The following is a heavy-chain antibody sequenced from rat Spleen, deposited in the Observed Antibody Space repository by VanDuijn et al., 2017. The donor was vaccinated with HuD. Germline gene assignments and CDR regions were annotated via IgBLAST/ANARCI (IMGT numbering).Heavy chain of an antibody. D-gene: IGHD1-3*01. Sequence: EVQLVESGGGLVQPGRSLKLSCAASGFTFNNYVMAWVRQVPTKGLEWVATFSYDGISTYYRDSVRGRFTISSDNAKSTLYLQMDSLRSEDTATYFCTTDRPGALMEAWGQGVMVTVSS. J-gene: IGHJ2*01. CDR3: TTDRPGALMEA. CDR1: GFTFNNYV. CDR2: FSYDGIST. V-gene: IGHV5-29*01.